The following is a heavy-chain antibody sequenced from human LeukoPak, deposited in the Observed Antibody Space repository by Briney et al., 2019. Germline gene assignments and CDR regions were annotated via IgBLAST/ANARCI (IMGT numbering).Heavy chain of an antibody. J-gene: IGHJ6*03. CDR2: IYPDSGGT. Sequence: ASVKVSCKASGYTFTVYYVHWVRQAPGQGLEWMGWIYPDSGGTTYAEKFQGRVTMTRDTSITTAYLELSRLRSDDTAVYYCARGTYGGLPTSYYYYYMDVWGKGTRSPSP. V-gene: IGHV1-2*02. D-gene: IGHD4-23*01. CDR1: GYTFTVYY. CDR3: ARGTYGGLPTSYYYYYMDV.